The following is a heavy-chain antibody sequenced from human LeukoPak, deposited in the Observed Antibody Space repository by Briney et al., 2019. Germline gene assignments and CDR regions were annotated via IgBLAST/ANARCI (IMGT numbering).Heavy chain of an antibody. V-gene: IGHV1-69*13. CDR3: ARPGTRKRPYNWNDGSPDPFDY. CDR2: IIPIFGTA. Sequence: SVKVSCKASGGTFSSYAISWVRQAPGQGLEWMGGIIPIFGTANYAQKFQGRVTITADESTSTAYMELSSLRSEDTAVYYCARPGTRKRPYNWNDGSPDPFDYWGQGTLVTVSS. J-gene: IGHJ4*02. D-gene: IGHD1-1*01. CDR1: GGTFSSYA.